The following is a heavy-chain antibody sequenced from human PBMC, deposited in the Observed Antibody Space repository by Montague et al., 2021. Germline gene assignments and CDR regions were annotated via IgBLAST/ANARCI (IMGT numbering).Heavy chain of an antibody. CDR2: VFYSGAT. D-gene: IGHD3-22*01. V-gene: IGHV4-59*01. CDR1: GDSINGWY. J-gene: IGHJ4*02. Sequence: SETLSLTCSVSGDSINGWYWSWIRQPPGKGLEWIGTVFYSGATNYNPSPKSRVPMSADTSKNQVPLKVNSVTAADTAVYYCARQGFYESGGFFIWGLGTLVTVSS. CDR3: ARQGFYESGGFFI.